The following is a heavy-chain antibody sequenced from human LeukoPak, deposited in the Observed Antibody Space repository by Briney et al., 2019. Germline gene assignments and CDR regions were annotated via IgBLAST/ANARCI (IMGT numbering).Heavy chain of an antibody. CDR3: ARGRGRSWYRWFDP. V-gene: IGHV1-8*03. CDR2: MNPNSGNT. D-gene: IGHD6-13*01. J-gene: IGHJ5*02. CDR1: GYTFTSYD. Sequence: VASVKVSCKASGYTFTSYDINWVRQATGQGLEWMGWMNPNSGNTGYAQKFQGRVTITRNTSISTAYMELSSLRSEDTAVYYCARGRGRSWYRWFDPWGQGPLVTVSS.